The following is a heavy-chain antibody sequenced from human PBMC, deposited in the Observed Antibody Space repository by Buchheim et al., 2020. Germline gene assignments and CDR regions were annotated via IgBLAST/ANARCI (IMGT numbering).Heavy chain of an antibody. CDR1: GFTFSSYA. CDR3: AEAIRASDY. CDR2: ISDSGVST. J-gene: IGHJ4*02. Sequence: EVQLLESGGGLVQPGGSLRLSCAASGFTFSSYAMSWVRQAPGKGLEWVSSISDSGVSTSFSLSVKGRFTISRDNSKNTLYLQMNSLRAEDTAVYYCAEAIRASDYWGQGTL. D-gene: IGHD3-10*01. V-gene: IGHV3-23*01.